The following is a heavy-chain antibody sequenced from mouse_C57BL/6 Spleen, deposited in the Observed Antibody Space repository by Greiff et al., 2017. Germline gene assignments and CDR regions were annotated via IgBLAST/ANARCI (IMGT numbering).Heavy chain of an antibody. CDR3: ARRGYHGDYFDY. D-gene: IGHD1-1*01. CDR1: GYSITSGYD. J-gene: IGHJ2*01. CDR2: ISYSGST. V-gene: IGHV3-1*01. Sequence: EVKLQESGPGMVKPSQSLSLTCTVTGYSITSGYDWHWIRHFPGNKLEWMGYISYSGSTNYNPSLKSRISITHDTSKNHFFLKLNSVTTEDTATYYCARRGYHGDYFDYWGQGTTLTVSS.